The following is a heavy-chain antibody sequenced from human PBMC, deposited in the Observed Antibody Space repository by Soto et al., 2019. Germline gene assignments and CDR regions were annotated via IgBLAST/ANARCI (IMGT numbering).Heavy chain of an antibody. CDR1: GGSISSSNW. V-gene: IGHV4-4*02. CDR2: IYHSGST. Sequence: QVQLQESGPGLVKPSGTLSLTCAVSGGSISSSNWWSWVRQPPGKGLEWIGEIYHSGSTNYNPSLKSRVTISVDKSKNPFSLKPSSVTAVDTAVYYCARDRGGSGYTDDAFDIWAHGTMVTVSS. D-gene: IGHD3-22*01. CDR3: ARDRGGSGYTDDAFDI. J-gene: IGHJ3*02.